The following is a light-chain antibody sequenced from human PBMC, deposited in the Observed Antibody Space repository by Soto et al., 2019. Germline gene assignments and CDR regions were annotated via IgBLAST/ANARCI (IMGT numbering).Light chain of an antibody. CDR1: SSNIGNNY. Sequence: QSVLTQPPSVSAAPGQKVAISCSGSSSNIGNNYVSWYQQLPGTAPKLLIYENNKRPSGIPDRFSGSKSGTSATLGITGFQTGDEADYYCGTWDSSLSAGVFGTGTKVPVL. V-gene: IGLV1-51*02. J-gene: IGLJ1*01. CDR3: GTWDSSLSAGV. CDR2: ENN.